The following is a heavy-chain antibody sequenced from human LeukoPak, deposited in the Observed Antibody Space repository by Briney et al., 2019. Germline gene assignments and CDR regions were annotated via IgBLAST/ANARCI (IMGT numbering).Heavy chain of an antibody. D-gene: IGHD5-12*01. V-gene: IGHV1-2*02. CDR3: ARARAPYSAYDLPDY. CDR2: INPNSGGT. J-gene: IGHJ4*02. Sequence: ASVKVSCKASGYTFTVYYVNWVRQAPGQGLEWMGWINPNSGGTNYAQKFQGRVTVTRGTSVSTAYMELSRLSSDDTAVYYCARARAPYSAYDLPDYWGQGTLVTVSS. CDR1: GYTFTVYY.